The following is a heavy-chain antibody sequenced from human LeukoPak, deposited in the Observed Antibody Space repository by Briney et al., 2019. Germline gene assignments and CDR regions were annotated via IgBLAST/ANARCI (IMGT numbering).Heavy chain of an antibody. D-gene: IGHD4/OR15-4a*01. CDR2: ISGSGGSI. Sequence: GGSLRLSCAASGFTFSIYAMSWVRQAPGKGLEWVSSISGSGGSIYYADSVKGRFTISRDNSKDMLYLQMNSLRAEDTAVYYCARIGGNYFDWGQGTLVTVSS. CDR1: GFTFSIYA. J-gene: IGHJ4*02. V-gene: IGHV3-23*01. CDR3: ARIGGNYFD.